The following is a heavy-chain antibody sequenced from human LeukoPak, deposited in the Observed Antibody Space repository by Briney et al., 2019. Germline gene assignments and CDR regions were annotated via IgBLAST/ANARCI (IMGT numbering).Heavy chain of an antibody. CDR2: ISGSGAST. CDR1: GVTFSSYA. J-gene: IGHJ4*02. Sequence: GGSLRLSCAASGVTFSSYAMSWVRQAPGKGLEWVSGISGSGASTYYADSGKGRFTISRDNSKNTLYLQMNSLRAEDTAVYYCAKTPYGAPTISDYFDYWGQGTLVTVSS. V-gene: IGHV3-23*01. CDR3: AKTPYGAPTISDYFDY. D-gene: IGHD4-17*01.